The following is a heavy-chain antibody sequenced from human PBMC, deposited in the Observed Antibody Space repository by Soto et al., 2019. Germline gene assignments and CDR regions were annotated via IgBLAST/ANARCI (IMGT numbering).Heavy chain of an antibody. CDR1: GFTFSDYA. CDR3: AKGRPGVAAAPDS. Sequence: PGGSLRLSCAASGFTFSDYAMAWVRQAPGKGLEWVSSASGSGSGTYYADSVKGRFTISRDNSKNTLFLHMTNLRAGDTALYFCAKGRPGVAAAPDSWGQGTLVTVSS. J-gene: IGHJ4*02. CDR2: ASGSGSGT. V-gene: IGHV3-23*01. D-gene: IGHD2-21*01.